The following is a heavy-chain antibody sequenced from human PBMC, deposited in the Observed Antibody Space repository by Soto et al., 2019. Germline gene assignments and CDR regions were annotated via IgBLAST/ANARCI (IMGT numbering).Heavy chain of an antibody. Sequence: GGSLRLSCAASGFRFSSYAMSWVRQAPGKGLEWVAVLSHDGITKYYTDSVRGRFTISRDISKSTLDLQMTSLRVEDTAVYYCAREGYGSGGHWMAVDYWGQGTLVTVSP. V-gene: IGHV3-30*03. CDR2: LSHDGITK. J-gene: IGHJ4*02. CDR3: AREGYGSGGHWMAVDY. D-gene: IGHD2-21*01. CDR1: GFRFSSYA.